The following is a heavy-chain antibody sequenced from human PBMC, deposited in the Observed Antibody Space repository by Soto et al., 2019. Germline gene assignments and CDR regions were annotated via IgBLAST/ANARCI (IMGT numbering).Heavy chain of an antibody. D-gene: IGHD4-17*01. CDR2: IIPILGIA. J-gene: IGHJ6*03. V-gene: IGHV1-69*02. CDR3: ATPAVTTYYYYYMDV. CDR1: GGTFSSYT. Sequence: SVKVSCKASGGTFSSYTISWVRQAPGQGLEWMGRIIPILGIANYAQKFQGRVTITADKSTSTAYMELSSLRSEDTAVYYCATPAVTTYYYYYMDVWGKGTTVTVSS.